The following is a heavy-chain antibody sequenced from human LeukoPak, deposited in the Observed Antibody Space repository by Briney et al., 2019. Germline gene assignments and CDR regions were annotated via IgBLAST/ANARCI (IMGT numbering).Heavy chain of an antibody. Sequence: SETLSLTCTVSGASISSYYWSWIRQPPGKGLEWIGYIYYSGSTNYNPSLKSRVTFSVDTSKNQFSLKLISVTAADTAVYYCARRSYNSPLRYWGQGTLVTVSS. CDR2: IYYSGST. J-gene: IGHJ4*02. D-gene: IGHD3-10*01. CDR1: GASISSYY. V-gene: IGHV4-59*12. CDR3: ARRSYNSPLRY.